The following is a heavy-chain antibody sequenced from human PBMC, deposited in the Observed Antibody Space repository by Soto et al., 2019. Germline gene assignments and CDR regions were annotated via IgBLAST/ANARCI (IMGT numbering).Heavy chain of an antibody. CDR3: AREAVGGTYSCY. CDR1: GGSISSGGYY. D-gene: IGHD6-13*01. V-gene: IGHV4-31*03. Sequence: QVQLQESGPGLVKPSQTLSLTCTVSGGSISSGGYYWSWIRQHPGKGLGWIGYIYYSGSTYYNPSLKSRVTTSVDTSKNQFSLKMSSVTAADTAVYYCAREAVGGTYSCYWGQGTLVTVSS. J-gene: IGHJ4*02. CDR2: IYYSGST.